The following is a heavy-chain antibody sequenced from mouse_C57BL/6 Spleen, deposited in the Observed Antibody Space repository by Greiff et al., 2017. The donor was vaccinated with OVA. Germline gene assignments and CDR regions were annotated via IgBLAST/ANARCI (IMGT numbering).Heavy chain of an antibody. CDR1: GFTFSDYG. J-gene: IGHJ4*01. CDR2: ISRGSSTI. Sequence: EVKLQESGGGLVKPGGSLKLSCAASGFTFSDYGMHWVRQAPEKGLEWVAYISRGSSTIYYADTVKGRFTISRDNAKNTLFLQMTSLRSEDTAMYYCARDYYGSSYWAMDYWGQGTSVTVSS. V-gene: IGHV5-17*01. CDR3: ARDYYGSSYWAMDY. D-gene: IGHD1-1*01.